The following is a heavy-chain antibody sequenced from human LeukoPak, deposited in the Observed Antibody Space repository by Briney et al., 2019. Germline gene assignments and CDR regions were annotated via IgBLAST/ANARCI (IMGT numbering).Heavy chain of an antibody. CDR2: MSSGGYST. D-gene: IGHD2-2*01. CDR3: AKDHPDCRGTSCLLFDS. V-gene: IGHV3-23*01. Sequence: PGGSLRLSCAASGFTFSNYAMSWVRQAPGKGLEWVSTMSSGGYSTWYADSVKGRFTISRDNSKNTLYLQMNSLRVEDTAVYYCAKDHPDCRGTSCLLFDSWGQGTLVTVSS. CDR1: GFTFSNYA. J-gene: IGHJ4*02.